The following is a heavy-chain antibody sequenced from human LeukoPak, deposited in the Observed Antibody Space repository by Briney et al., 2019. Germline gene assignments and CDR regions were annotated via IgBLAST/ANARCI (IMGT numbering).Heavy chain of an antibody. CDR1: GYTFTGYY. V-gene: IGHV1-2*02. D-gene: IGHD2-2*01. Sequence: ASVKVSCKASGYTFTGYYMNWVRQAPGQGLEWMGWINPNSGGTNDAQKFQGRVTMTRDMSISTAYMELSRLRSDDTAVYYCARVVVPAVPPGGDYYYYYYMDVWGKGTTVTVSS. CDR3: ARVVVPAVPPGGDYYYYYYMDV. J-gene: IGHJ6*03. CDR2: INPNSGGT.